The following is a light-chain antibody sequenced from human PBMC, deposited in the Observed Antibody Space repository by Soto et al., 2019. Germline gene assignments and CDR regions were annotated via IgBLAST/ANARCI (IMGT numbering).Light chain of an antibody. CDR2: DAS. J-gene: IGKJ5*01. CDR1: QSVSSSY. Sequence: EIVLTPSPGTLSLSPGEKATLSCRASQSVSSSYLAWYQQKPGQAPRLLIYDASNRATGIPARFSGSGSGTDFTLTISSLEPEDFAVYHCQQRSSWPSFGQGTRLEI. V-gene: IGKV3D-20*02. CDR3: QQRSSWPS.